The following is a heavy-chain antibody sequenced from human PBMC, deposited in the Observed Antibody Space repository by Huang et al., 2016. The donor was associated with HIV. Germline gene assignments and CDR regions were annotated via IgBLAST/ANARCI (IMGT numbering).Heavy chain of an antibody. CDR3: ARGQLGSYGDYDVLY. J-gene: IGHJ4*02. CDR1: GGTFSKYA. D-gene: IGHD4-17*01. Sequence: QVQLVQSGAEVKTPGSSVKVSCKASGGTFSKYAISWVRQARGQGLEWMGGIIPMFGTPNYARKFHGRVPITADDSTSTTYVEVSSLRSEDTALYYCARGQLGSYGDYDVLYWGQGTLVTVSS. CDR2: IIPMFGTP. V-gene: IGHV1-69*13.